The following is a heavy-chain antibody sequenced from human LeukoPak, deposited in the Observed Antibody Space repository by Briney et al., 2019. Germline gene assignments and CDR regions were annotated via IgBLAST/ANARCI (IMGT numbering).Heavy chain of an antibody. Sequence: GGSLRLSCAASGFTFSSYMMNWVRQAPGKGLEWVSYISGGSSTIYHADSVKGRFTISRDDAKNTLDLQMNSLRDEDTAVYYCAREGDSSGPSVGLDYWGQGTLVTVSS. CDR1: GFTFSSYM. CDR3: AREGDSSGPSVGLDY. J-gene: IGHJ4*02. D-gene: IGHD3-22*01. CDR2: ISGGSSTI. V-gene: IGHV3-48*02.